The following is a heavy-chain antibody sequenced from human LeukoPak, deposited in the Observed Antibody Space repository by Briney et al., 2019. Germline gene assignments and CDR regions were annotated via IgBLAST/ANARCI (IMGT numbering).Heavy chain of an antibody. CDR1: GGTLSSNG. CDR3: ARGSDAFDF. Sequence: GSSVKVSCKASGGTLSSNGISWVRQAPGQGLEWMGWISAYSGNTNYAQKLQGRVTMTTDSSTSTANMELRSLRSDGSAVYYCARGSDAFDFWGQGTMVTVSS. V-gene: IGHV1-18*01. J-gene: IGHJ3*01. CDR2: ISAYSGNT.